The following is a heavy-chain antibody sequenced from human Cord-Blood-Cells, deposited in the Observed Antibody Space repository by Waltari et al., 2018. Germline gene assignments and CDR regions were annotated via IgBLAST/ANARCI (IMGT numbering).Heavy chain of an antibody. CDR3: ARDGVLLWFGELFDY. J-gene: IGHJ4*02. V-gene: IGHV3-48*03. Sequence: EVQLVESGGGLVQPGGSLRLSCAASVSTFSSYEMNWVRQAPGKGLEWVSYISSSGSTIYYADSVKGRFTISRDNAKNSLYLQMNSLRAEDTAVYYCARDGVLLWFGELFDYWGQGTLVTVSS. CDR1: VSTFSSYE. D-gene: IGHD3-10*01. CDR2: ISSSGSTI.